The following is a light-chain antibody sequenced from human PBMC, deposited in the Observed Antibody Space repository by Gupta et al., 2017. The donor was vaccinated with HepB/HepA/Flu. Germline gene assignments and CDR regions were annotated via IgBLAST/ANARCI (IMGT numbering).Light chain of an antibody. CDR3: QTWGTGGV. Sequence: QLLLTQSPSASASLGASVKLTCTLSSGHSSYAIAWHQQQPEKGPRYLMKLNSDGSHSKGDGIPDRFSGSSSGAERYLTISSLQSEDEADYYCQTWGTGGVFGGGTKLTVL. V-gene: IGLV4-69*01. CDR1: SGHSSYA. CDR2: LNSDGSH. J-gene: IGLJ3*02.